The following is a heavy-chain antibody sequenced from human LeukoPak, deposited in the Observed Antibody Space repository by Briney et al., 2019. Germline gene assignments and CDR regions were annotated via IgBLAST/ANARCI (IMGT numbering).Heavy chain of an antibody. CDR3: ARAPDLPPPPFDY. Sequence: GGSLRLSCAASGFTFSDYYMSWIRQAPGKGLEWVSYISSSGSTIYYADSVKGRFTISRDNAKNSLYLQMNSLRAEDTAVYYCARAPDLPPPPFDYWGQGTLVTASS. V-gene: IGHV3-11*01. CDR2: ISSSGSTI. J-gene: IGHJ4*02. CDR1: GFTFSDYY.